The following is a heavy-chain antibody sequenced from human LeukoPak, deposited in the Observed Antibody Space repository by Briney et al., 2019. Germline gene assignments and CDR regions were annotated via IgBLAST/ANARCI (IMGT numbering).Heavy chain of an antibody. CDR2: IYYTGST. V-gene: IGHV4-59*01. CDR3: ARIRDGYNAFDY. D-gene: IGHD5-24*01. J-gene: IGHJ4*02. CDR1: GGSMSYFY. Sequence: SETLSLTCTVSGGSMSYFYWSWIRQPPGKGLEWLGFIYYTGSTNYNPSLKSRVTMSVDTSKNQFSLELSSVTAADTAVYYCARIRDGYNAFDYWGQGTLVTVSS.